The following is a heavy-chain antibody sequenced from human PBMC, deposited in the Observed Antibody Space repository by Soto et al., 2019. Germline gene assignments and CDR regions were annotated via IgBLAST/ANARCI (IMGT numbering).Heavy chain of an antibody. CDR1: AVTFTSYA. CDR2: ISYDGSNK. D-gene: IGHD1-1*01. J-gene: IGHJ4*02. CDR3: ARVLFEFCNTGTQNFYF. V-gene: IGHV3-30-3*01. Sequence: RRSLRLSCAASAVTFTSYAMHWFRQAPGKGLEWVAVISYDGSNKYYADSVKGRFTLCRDNSKNTLYLQMNSLRAEDTAVYYCARVLFEFCNTGTQNFYFCGQGTLVIVSS.